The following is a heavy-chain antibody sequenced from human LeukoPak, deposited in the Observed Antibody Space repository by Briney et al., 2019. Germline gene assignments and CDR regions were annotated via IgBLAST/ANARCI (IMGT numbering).Heavy chain of an antibody. V-gene: IGHV4-39*01. CDR2: IYYSGTT. J-gene: IGHJ4*02. CDR3: ARLRFDFWSGYTHPYFDY. CDR1: GGSISSSSYS. Sequence: SETLSLTCTVSGGSISSSSYSWGWIRQPPGKGLEWSVSIYYSGTTYYNPSLKSRVTISVDTSKIQFSLKLSSVAATDTAVYFCARLRFDFWSGYTHPYFDYWGQGTLVTVSS. D-gene: IGHD3-3*01.